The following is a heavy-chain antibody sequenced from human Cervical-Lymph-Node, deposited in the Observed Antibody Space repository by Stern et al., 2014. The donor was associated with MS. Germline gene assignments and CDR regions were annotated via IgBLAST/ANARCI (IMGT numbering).Heavy chain of an antibody. CDR1: GGTSNSHG. CDR3: ARRGSALRGSGWLDP. CDR2: IIPVLSTI. V-gene: IGHV1-69*01. D-gene: IGHD3-10*01. Sequence: QVQLVQSGAEVKKPGSSVKVSCKASGGTSNSHGISWVRQAPGQGLEWMGGIIPVLSTIDYAHKFQGRVTITADESTSTTYMELSSLRSEDTAVYYCARRGSALRGSGWLDPWGQGTLVTVSS. J-gene: IGHJ5*02.